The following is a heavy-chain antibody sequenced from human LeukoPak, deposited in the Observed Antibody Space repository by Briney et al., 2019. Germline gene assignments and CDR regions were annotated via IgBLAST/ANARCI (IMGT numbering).Heavy chain of an antibody. D-gene: IGHD4-23*01. J-gene: IGHJ4*02. CDR2: IYYSGST. Sequence: PGETLTLTCTASGCSISSYYRSWIRQAPGKGLEWIGYIYYSGSTTHNPSFKSRVTISLDTSKNQFSLKLTAVTAADTVVHYCASLYGGKIGFDYWGQGTLVTVSS. CDR1: GCSISSYY. CDR3: ASLYGGKIGFDY. V-gene: IGHV4-59*01.